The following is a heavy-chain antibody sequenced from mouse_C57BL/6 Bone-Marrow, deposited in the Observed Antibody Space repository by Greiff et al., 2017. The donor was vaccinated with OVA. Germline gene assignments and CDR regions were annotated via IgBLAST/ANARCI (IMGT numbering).Heavy chain of an antibody. CDR3: ARGYYGSSWFAY. CDR2: IYPSDSET. J-gene: IGHJ3*01. Sequence: QVQLKQPGAELVRPGSSVKLSCKASGYTFTSYWMDWVKQRPGQGLEWIGNIYPSDSETHYNQKFKDKATLTVDKSSSTAYMQLSSLTSEDSAVYYCARGYYGSSWFAYWGQGTLVTVSA. V-gene: IGHV1-61*01. D-gene: IGHD1-1*01. CDR1: GYTFTSYW.